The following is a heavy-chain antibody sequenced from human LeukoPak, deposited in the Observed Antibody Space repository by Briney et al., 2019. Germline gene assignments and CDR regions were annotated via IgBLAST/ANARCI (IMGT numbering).Heavy chain of an antibody. CDR2: IYTSGST. CDR3: ARSGVVAGTFDY. CDR1: GGSISSYY. Sequence: SETLSLTCTVSGGSISSYYWSWIRQPAGKGLEWIGRIYTSGSTNYNPSLKSRVTMSVDTSKNQFSLKLSSVTAAGAAVYYCARSGVVAGTFDYWGQGTLVTVSS. J-gene: IGHJ4*02. V-gene: IGHV4-4*07. D-gene: IGHD6-19*01.